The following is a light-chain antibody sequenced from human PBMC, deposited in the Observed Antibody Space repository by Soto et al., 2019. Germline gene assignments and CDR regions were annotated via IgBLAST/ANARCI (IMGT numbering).Light chain of an antibody. Sequence: DIQMTQSPSSLSASLGYIFTITFRASQSISSYLNWYQQKPGKAPKLLIYAASSLQSGVPSRSSGSGSGTDFTLTISSLQPEDFATYYCQQFNNYPRTFGQGTKVDIK. V-gene: IGKV1-39*01. CDR2: AAS. CDR3: QQFNNYPRT. CDR1: QSISSY. J-gene: IGKJ1*01.